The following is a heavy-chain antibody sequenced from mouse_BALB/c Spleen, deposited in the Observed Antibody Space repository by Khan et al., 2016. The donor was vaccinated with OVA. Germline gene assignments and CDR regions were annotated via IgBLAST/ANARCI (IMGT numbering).Heavy chain of an antibody. J-gene: IGHJ3*01. CDR1: GYIFTSYW. Sequence: VQLQQSGGDLVRPGASVKLSCKTSGYIFTSYWIHWVKQWSGQGLEWIARIYPGTGSIYYNENFKDMATLTADISSSTAYMQLGSLKSEDSAVYLCARGSGVGNYFDYWGQGTLVTVSA. D-gene: IGHD2-1*01. CDR3: ARGSGVGNYFDY. CDR2: IYPGTGSI. V-gene: IGHV1S132*01.